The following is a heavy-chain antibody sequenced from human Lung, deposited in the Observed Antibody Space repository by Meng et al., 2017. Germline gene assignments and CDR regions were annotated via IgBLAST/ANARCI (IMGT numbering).Heavy chain of an antibody. J-gene: IGHJ4*02. CDR2: INHSGST. CDR1: GGSFIDYS. D-gene: IGHD4-11*01. Sequence: QVQLQQWGAGLFKPSETLSLTCVVSGGSFIDYSWSWIRQPPGKGLEWIGEINHSGSTNYNPSLESRATISVDTSQNNLSLKLSSVTAADSAVYYCARGPTTMAHDFDYWGQGTLVTVSS. V-gene: IGHV4-34*01. CDR3: ARGPTTMAHDFDY.